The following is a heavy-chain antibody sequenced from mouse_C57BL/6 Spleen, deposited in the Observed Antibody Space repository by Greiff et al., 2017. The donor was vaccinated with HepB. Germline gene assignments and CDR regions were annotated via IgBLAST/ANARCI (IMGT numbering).Heavy chain of an antibody. D-gene: IGHD1-1*01. CDR3: ARDYYGSRFDY. J-gene: IGHJ2*01. Sequence: DVHLVESEGGLVKPGGSLKLSCAASGFTFSDYGMHWVRQAPEKGLEWVAYISSGSSTIYYADTVKGRFTISRDNAKNTLFLQMTSLRSEDTAMYYCARDYYGSRFDYWGQGTTLTVSS. V-gene: IGHV5-17*01. CDR2: ISSGSSTI. CDR1: GFTFSDYG.